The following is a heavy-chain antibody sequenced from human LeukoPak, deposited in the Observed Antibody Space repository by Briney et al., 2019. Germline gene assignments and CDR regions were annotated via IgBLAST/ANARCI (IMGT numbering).Heavy chain of an antibody. Sequence: ASVKVSCKASGYTFIAYYVHWVRQAPGHGLEWMGRINPNSGDTNYAQNFQGRVTMTRDTSISTAYMELSSLRSDDTAVYYCAKSDAHESWGQGTLVTVSS. CDR1: GYTFIAYY. J-gene: IGHJ4*02. CDR3: AKSDAHES. V-gene: IGHV1-2*06. CDR2: INPNSGDT.